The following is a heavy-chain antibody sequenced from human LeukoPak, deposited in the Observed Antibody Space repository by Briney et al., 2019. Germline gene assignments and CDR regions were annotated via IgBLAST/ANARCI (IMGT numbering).Heavy chain of an antibody. Sequence: GGSLRLSCAASGFTFSSYAMHWVRQAPGKGLEWVAVISYDGSNKYYADSVKGRFTISRDNSKNTLYLQMNSLRAEDTAVYYCARDFLVAYYGSGSYSYMDVWGKGTTVTVSS. CDR2: ISYDGSNK. V-gene: IGHV3-30*04. CDR3: ARDFLVAYYGSGSYSYMDV. CDR1: GFTFSSYA. J-gene: IGHJ6*03. D-gene: IGHD3-10*01.